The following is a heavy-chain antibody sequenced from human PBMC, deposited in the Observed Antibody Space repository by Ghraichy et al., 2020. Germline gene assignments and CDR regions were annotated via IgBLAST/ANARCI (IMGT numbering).Heavy chain of an antibody. CDR3: GRVTVKNTLDY. V-gene: IGHV3-7*01. Sequence: GGSLRLSCAASGFTFNRYWMTWVRQAPGKGLEWVANIMQDGSEKYYVDSVKGRFTISRDNAKNSLYLQMNSLRAEDTAVYYCGRVTVKNTLDYWGQGTLVTVSS. D-gene: IGHD2/OR15-2a*01. CDR1: GFTFNRYW. CDR2: IMQDGSEK. J-gene: IGHJ4*02.